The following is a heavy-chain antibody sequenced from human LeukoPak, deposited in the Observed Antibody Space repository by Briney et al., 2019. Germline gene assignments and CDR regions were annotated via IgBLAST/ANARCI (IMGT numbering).Heavy chain of an antibody. CDR2: INPSGGST. J-gene: IGHJ3*02. CDR3: AGDYYDSSGYYLFDI. CDR1: GYIFTDYY. V-gene: IGHV1-46*01. D-gene: IGHD3-22*01. Sequence: ASVKVSCKASGYIFTDYYMHWVRQAPGQELGWTGIINPSGGSTSYAQKFQGRVTMTRDTSTSTVYMELSSLRSDDTAVYYCAGDYYDSSGYYLFDIWGQGTMVTVSS.